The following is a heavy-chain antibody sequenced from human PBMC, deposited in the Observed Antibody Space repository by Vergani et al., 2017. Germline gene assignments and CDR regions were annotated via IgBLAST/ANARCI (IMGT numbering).Heavy chain of an antibody. Sequence: QVRLQESGPGLVKPSETLSLTCSVSGGSMSGYYWSWIRQPPGKELEWSGYMYHSGSTNYNPSLETRVTISGDTSKNQFSLKLNSVTAADTAVYYCGRVADFYGLGSRLLDLLGQGILVTVSS. D-gene: IGHD3-10*01. CDR3: GRVADFYGLGSRLLDL. V-gene: IGHV4-59*01. CDR2: MYHSGST. J-gene: IGHJ5*02. CDR1: GGSMSGYY.